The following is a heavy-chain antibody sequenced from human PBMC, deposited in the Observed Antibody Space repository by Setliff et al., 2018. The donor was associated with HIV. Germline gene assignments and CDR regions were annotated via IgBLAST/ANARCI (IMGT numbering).Heavy chain of an antibody. CDR2: IIPILGIA. CDR1: GGTFSSYA. Sequence: GASVKVSCKASGGTFSSYAISWVRQAPGQGLEWMGGIIPILGIANYAQKFQGRVTITADKSTSTAYMELSSLRSEDTAVYYCASGREGSYYYDSSGPLIYYYYGMDVWGQGTTVTVSS. J-gene: IGHJ6*02. D-gene: IGHD3-22*01. CDR3: ASGREGSYYYDSSGPLIYYYYGMDV. V-gene: IGHV1-69*10.